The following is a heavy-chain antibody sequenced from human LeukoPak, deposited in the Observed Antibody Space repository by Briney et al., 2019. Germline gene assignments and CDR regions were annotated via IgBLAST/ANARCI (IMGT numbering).Heavy chain of an antibody. J-gene: IGHJ5*02. V-gene: IGHV4-61*09. Sequence: PSETLSLTCTVSGGSISSGSYSWSWIRQPAGQGLEWIGHIYTSGRNNYNPSLKSRVTMSIDTSKNHFSLRLSSVTAADTAVYYCARRVTIWNWFDPWGQGTLVTVSS. CDR3: ARRVTIWNWFDP. CDR2: IYTSGRN. D-gene: IGHD3-9*01. CDR1: GGSISSGSYS.